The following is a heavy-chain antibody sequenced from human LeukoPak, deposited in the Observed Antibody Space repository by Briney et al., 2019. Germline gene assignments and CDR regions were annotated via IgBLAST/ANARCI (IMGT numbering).Heavy chain of an antibody. J-gene: IGHJ4*02. CDR2: INHSGST. Sequence: SETLSLTCAVYGGSFSGYYWSWIRQPPGKGLEWIGEINHSGSTNYNPSLKSRVTISVDTSKNQFSLKLSSVTAADTAVYYCARGRVVTMIVVVIRDYYFDYWGQGTLVTVSS. V-gene: IGHV4-34*01. CDR1: GGSFSGYY. D-gene: IGHD3-22*01. CDR3: ARGRVVTMIVVVIRDYYFDY.